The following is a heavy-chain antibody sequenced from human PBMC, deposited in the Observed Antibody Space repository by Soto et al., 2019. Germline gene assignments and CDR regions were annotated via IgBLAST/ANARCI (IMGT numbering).Heavy chain of an antibody. CDR2: ISGSGGST. CDR1: GFTFSSYA. CDR3: AKDEVLYSSPYMDV. J-gene: IGHJ6*03. V-gene: IGHV3-23*01. Sequence: GGSLRLSCAASGFTFSSYAMSWVRQAPGKGLEWVSAISGSGGSTYYADSVKGRFTISRDNSKYTLYLQMNSLRAENTAVYYCAKDEVLYSSPYMDVWGKGTTVTVSS. D-gene: IGHD6-13*01.